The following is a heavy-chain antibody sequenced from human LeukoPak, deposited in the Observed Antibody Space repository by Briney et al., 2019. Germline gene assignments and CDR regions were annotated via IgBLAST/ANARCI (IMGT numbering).Heavy chain of an antibody. J-gene: IGHJ4*02. V-gene: IGHV1-2*02. Sequence: ASVKVSCKASGFIFSDYYIHWVRQAPGQGLEWIGWINLKSGGTRFAQKFQGRVTLTRDTSISTAYMEVSRLTSDDTAVYYCARDPDLPLPIDYWGQGTLVTVSS. D-gene: IGHD3-3*01. CDR1: GFIFSDYY. CDR2: INLKSGGT. CDR3: ARDPDLPLPIDY.